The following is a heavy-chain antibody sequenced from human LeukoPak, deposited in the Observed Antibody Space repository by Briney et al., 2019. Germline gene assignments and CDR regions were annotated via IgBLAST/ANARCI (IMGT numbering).Heavy chain of an antibody. CDR3: TCYDSSGYLRFGY. CDR1: GYTVTGYY. Sequence: SVKVSCKASGYTVTGYYMHWVRQAPGQGLEWMGWINPNSGGTNYAQKFQGRVTMTRDTSISTAYMELSRLRSDDTAVYYCTCYDSSGYLRFGYWGQGTLVTVSS. J-gene: IGHJ4*02. V-gene: IGHV1-2*02. CDR2: INPNSGGT. D-gene: IGHD3-22*01.